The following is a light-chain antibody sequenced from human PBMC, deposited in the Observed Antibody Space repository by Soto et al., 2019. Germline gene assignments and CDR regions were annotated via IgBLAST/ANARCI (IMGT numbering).Light chain of an antibody. V-gene: IGKV3-15*01. Sequence: EIVMTQSPATLSVSPGERATLSCRASQSVSSNLAWYQQKPGQAPRLLIYGASTRATGIPARFGGSGSGTEVTLTISSLQSEDFAVYYCQQYNNWPPPLTFGGGTKVEIK. J-gene: IGKJ4*01. CDR3: QQYNNWPPPLT. CDR2: GAS. CDR1: QSVSSN.